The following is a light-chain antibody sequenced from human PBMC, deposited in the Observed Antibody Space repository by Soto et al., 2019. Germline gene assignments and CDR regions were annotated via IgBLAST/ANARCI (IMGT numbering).Light chain of an antibody. CDR1: QSVGSN. CDR3: QQYNSWPPIT. V-gene: IGKV3-15*01. CDR2: GAS. Sequence: EIVMTQSPATLSVSPGERAILSCRASQSVGSNLAWYQQKPGQAPRLLIYGASTRATGIPDRFSGGGSGTEFTLTISSLQSEDFVVYYCQQYNSWPPITFGQGTRLEI. J-gene: IGKJ5*01.